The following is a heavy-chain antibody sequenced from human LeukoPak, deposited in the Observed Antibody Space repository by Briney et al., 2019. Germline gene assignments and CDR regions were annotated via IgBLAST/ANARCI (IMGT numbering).Heavy chain of an antibody. D-gene: IGHD3-10*01. Sequence: SETLSLTCTVSGGSISSYYWSWLRQPAGKGLEWIGRIYTSGSTNYNPSLKSRVTMSVDTFKNQFSLKLSSVTAADTVVYYCARSWGSMVRGVIHHYYYYYMDVWGKGTTVTVSS. CDR2: IYTSGST. CDR3: ARSWGSMVRGVIHHYYYYYMDV. CDR1: GGSISSYY. J-gene: IGHJ6*03. V-gene: IGHV4-4*07.